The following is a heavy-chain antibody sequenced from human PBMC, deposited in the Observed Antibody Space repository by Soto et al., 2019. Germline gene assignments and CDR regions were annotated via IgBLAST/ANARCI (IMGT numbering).Heavy chain of an antibody. CDR2: IIPFFDIA. CDR3: ARDGGFEVIVLLVSSVYYYYGMDV. D-gene: IGHD2-8*01. V-gene: IGHV1-69*13. CDR1: RGTFSTYA. J-gene: IGHJ6*02. Sequence: SVKVSCKASRGTFSTYAVSWVRQAPGQGLEWMGGIIPFFDIANYAQNFQGRVTITADESTGTAYMELSSLRSEDTAVYYFARDGGFEVIVLLVSSVYYYYGMDVWGQGTTVTVSS.